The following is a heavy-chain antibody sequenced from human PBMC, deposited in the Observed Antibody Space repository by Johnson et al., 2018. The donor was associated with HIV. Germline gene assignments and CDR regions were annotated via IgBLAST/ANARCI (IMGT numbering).Heavy chain of an antibody. CDR1: GFTVSSNY. Sequence: DVQLVESGGGLIQPGGSLRLSCAASGFTVSSNYMCWVRQAPGKGLEWVSVIYSGGSSYYADLVKGRFTISRDNSKNTPYLQMNSLKTEATAVYYCTTDFAGIAARRGNDAFDIWGQGTMVTVSS. J-gene: IGHJ3*02. CDR3: TTDFAGIAARRGNDAFDI. D-gene: IGHD6-6*01. V-gene: IGHV3-53*01. CDR2: IYSGGSS.